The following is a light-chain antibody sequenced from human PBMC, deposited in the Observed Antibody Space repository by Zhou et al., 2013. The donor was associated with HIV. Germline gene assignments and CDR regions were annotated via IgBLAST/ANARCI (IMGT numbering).Light chain of an antibody. CDR2: ASS. Sequence: DIQMTQSPSSLSASVGDRVTIFCRASQNIRDYLNWFQQKPGKAPKLLIYASSNLQPGVPSRFSGSGFGTDFSLTISSLQPDDFATYYCQQSSSTPIYTFGPGDKAGDQT. J-gene: IGKJ2*01. CDR3: QQSSSTPIYT. V-gene: IGKV1-39*01. CDR1: QNIRDY.